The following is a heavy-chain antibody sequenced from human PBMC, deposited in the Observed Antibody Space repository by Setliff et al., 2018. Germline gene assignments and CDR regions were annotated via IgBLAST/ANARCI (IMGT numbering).Heavy chain of an antibody. CDR3: ARGLLWFGEPSW. Sequence: ASVKVSCKASGYTFTSYDINWVRQATGQGLEWMRWMNPNSGNTGYAQKFQGRVTITRNTSISTAYMELSSLRSEDTAVYYCARGLLWFGEPSWWGQGTLVTVSS. V-gene: IGHV1-8*03. CDR1: GYTFTSYD. CDR2: MNPNSGNT. D-gene: IGHD3-10*01. J-gene: IGHJ4*02.